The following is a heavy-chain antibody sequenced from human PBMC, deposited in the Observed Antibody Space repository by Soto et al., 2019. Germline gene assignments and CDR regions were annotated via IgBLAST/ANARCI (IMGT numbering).Heavy chain of an antibody. D-gene: IGHD4-17*01. Sequence: SETLSLTCTVSGGSISSYYWSWIRQPPGKGLEWIGYIYYSGSTNYNPSLKSRVTISLDTSKNQFSLKLSSVTAADTAVYYCASGIDYGDSIDYFDCWGQGTLVTVSS. J-gene: IGHJ4*02. CDR2: IYYSGST. CDR3: ASGIDYGDSIDYFDC. V-gene: IGHV4-59*01. CDR1: GGSISSYY.